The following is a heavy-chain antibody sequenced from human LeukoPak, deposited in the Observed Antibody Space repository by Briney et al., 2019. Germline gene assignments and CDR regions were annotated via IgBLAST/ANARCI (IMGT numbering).Heavy chain of an antibody. J-gene: IGHJ4*02. V-gene: IGHV4-59*01. CDR1: GGSISSYY. Sequence: SETLSLTYTVSGGSISSYYWSWIRQPPGKGLAWIGYIYYSGSTNYNPSLKSRVTISVDTSKNQFSLKLSSVTAADTAVYYCARGEVGLRFDYWGQGTLVTVSS. CDR3: ARGEVGLRFDY. CDR2: IYYSGST. D-gene: IGHD2-21*02.